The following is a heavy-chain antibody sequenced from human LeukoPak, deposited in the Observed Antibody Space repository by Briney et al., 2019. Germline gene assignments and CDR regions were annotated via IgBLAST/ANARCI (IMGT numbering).Heavy chain of an antibody. Sequence: ASVKVSCKASGYTFTDYYMHWVRQAPGQGLEWMGIINPSGGSTDYAQNFQGRVTMTRDTSTSTVYMELSSLRYEDTAVYYCVRDRRAYCTGDCYSGEGDYWGQGTLVTVSS. CDR2: INPSGGST. V-gene: IGHV1-46*01. CDR1: GYTFTDYY. J-gene: IGHJ4*02. D-gene: IGHD2-21*02. CDR3: VRDRRAYCTGDCYSGEGDY.